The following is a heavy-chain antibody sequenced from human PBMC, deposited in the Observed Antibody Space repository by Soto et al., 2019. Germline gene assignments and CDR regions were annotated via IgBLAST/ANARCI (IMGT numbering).Heavy chain of an antibody. CDR1: GGSISSGGYS. Sequence: SETLSLTCAVSGGSISSGGYSWSWIRQPPGKGLEWIGYIYHSGSPYYNPSLKSRVPISVDRSKNQFSLKLSSVTAADTAVYYCARAYYDASGYGLDPWGQGTLVTVSS. D-gene: IGHD3-22*01. V-gene: IGHV4-30-2*01. CDR3: ARAYYDASGYGLDP. CDR2: IYHSGSP. J-gene: IGHJ5*02.